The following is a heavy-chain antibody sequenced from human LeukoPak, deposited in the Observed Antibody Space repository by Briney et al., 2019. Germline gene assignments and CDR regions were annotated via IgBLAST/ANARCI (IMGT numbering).Heavy chain of an antibody. CDR3: AGKAVGATLDY. D-gene: IGHD1-26*01. CDR2: INPSGGST. V-gene: IGHV1-46*01. CDR1: GYTFASYY. Sequence: ASVKVSCKASGYTFASYYMHWVRQAPGQGLEWMGIINPSGGSTSYAQKFQGRVTMTRDTSTSTVYMELSSLRSEDTAVYYCAGKAVGATLDYWGQGTLVTVSS. J-gene: IGHJ4*02.